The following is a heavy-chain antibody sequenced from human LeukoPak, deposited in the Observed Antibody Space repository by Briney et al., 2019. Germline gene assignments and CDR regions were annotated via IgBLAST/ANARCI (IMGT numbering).Heavy chain of an antibody. CDR1: GSTFSTYP. Sequence: GESLRLSCTASGSTFSTYPMTWVRQAPGQGLEWVSAISGNTVTIYYADSVKGRFTISRDNSKNTLYLQMYSLRAEDTAVYYCAKILSGTYSFDLWGQGTLVTVSS. CDR2: ISGNTVTI. CDR3: AKILSGTYSFDL. V-gene: IGHV3-23*01. D-gene: IGHD1-26*01. J-gene: IGHJ4*02.